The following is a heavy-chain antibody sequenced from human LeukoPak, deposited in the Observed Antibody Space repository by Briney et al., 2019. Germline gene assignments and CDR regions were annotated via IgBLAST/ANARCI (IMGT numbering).Heavy chain of an antibody. J-gene: IGHJ4*02. CDR2: ISSSGSTI. CDR1: GFTFRSYE. V-gene: IGHV3-48*03. D-gene: IGHD3-22*01. Sequence: PGGSLRLSCAASGFTFRSYEMNWVRQAPGKGLEWVSYISSSGSTIYYADSVKGRFTISRGSAKNSLYLQMNSLRAEDAALYYCARGSYYYDSSGRTTYFDYWGQGTLVTVSS. CDR3: ARGSYYYDSSGRTTYFDY.